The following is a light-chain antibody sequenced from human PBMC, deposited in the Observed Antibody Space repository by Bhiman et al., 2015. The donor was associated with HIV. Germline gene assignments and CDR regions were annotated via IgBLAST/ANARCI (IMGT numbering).Light chain of an antibody. V-gene: IGLV2-8*01. Sequence: QSALTQPPSASGSRGQSVIISCTGTSSDVGGYNFVSWYQHHPGKAPKLMIYDVNKRPSGVSNRFSGAKSGNTASLTISGLQAEDEAHYYCSSYATSNTLLFGGGTKLTVL. CDR2: DVN. CDR3: SSYATSNTLL. CDR1: SSDVGGYNF. J-gene: IGLJ3*02.